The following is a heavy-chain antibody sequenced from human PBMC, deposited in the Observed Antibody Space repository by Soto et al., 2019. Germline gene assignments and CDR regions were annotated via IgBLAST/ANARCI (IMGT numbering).Heavy chain of an antibody. Sequence: ASVKVSCKASGYTFTIYYMHWVRQAPGQGLEWMGIINPSGGSTSYAQKFQGRVTMTRDTSTSTVYMELSSLGSEDTAVYYCARDWAENYKTLYFDYWGQGTLVTVSS. D-gene: IGHD1-7*01. CDR3: ARDWAENYKTLYFDY. CDR2: INPSGGST. V-gene: IGHV1-46*01. CDR1: GYTFTIYY. J-gene: IGHJ4*02.